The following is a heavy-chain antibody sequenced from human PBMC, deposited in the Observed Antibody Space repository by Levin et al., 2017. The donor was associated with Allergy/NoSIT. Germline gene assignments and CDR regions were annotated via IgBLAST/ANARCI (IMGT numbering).Heavy chain of an antibody. CDR1: GGSISSYY. D-gene: IGHD1-26*01. J-gene: IGHJ6*02. V-gene: IGHV4-4*07. CDR3: ASFSGSYGRNTGYGMDV. CDR2: IYTSGST. Sequence: PSETLSLTCTVSGGSISSYYWSWIRQPAGKGLEWIGRIYTSGSTNYNPSLKSRVTMSVDTSKNQFSLKLSSVTAADTAVYYCASFSGSYGRNTGYGMDVWGQGTTVTVSS.